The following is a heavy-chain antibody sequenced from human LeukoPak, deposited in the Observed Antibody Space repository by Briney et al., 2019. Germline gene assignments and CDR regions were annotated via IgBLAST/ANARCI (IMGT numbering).Heavy chain of an antibody. CDR1: GGSFSGYY. J-gene: IGHJ5*02. Sequence: SETLSLTCAVYGGSFSGYYWSWIRQPPGKGLEWIGEINHSGSTNYNPSLKSRVTISVDTSKNQFPLKLSSVTAADTAVYYCARPLRRIAAAGMAVGNWFDPWGQGTLVTVSS. CDR2: INHSGST. V-gene: IGHV4-34*01. CDR3: ARPLRRIAAAGMAVGNWFDP. D-gene: IGHD6-13*01.